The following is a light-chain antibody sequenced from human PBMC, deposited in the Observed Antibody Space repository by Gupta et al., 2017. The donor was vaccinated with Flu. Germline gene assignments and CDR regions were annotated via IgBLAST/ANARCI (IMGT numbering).Light chain of an antibody. CDR1: QSVLYSSDKNKY. CDR2: WAS. V-gene: IGKV4-1*01. CDR3: QQDYYAPRA. J-gene: IGKJ2*01. Sequence: VVTQSPHSLPVSLGERAAINCKSSQSVLYSSDKNKYLAWYQQKPGQPPQLLLYWASDREFGVPDRFSGSGSGTXFTLTIXSRQAEDVAVYYCQQDYYAPRAFGXGTKVEI.